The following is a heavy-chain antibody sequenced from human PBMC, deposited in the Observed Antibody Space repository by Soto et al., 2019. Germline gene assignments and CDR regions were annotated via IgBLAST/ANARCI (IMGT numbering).Heavy chain of an antibody. CDR3: XXXXGXG. Sequence: QVQLVESGGGVVQPGRSLRLSCAASGFTFSSYGMHWVRQAPGKGLEWVAVIWYDGSDKYYADSVKGRFTISRDNSKNXLYXXXXXXXXXXXXXXXXXXXXGXGWGQGTLVTVSS. J-gene: IGHJ4*02. CDR2: IWYDGSDK. V-gene: IGHV3-33*03. CDR1: GFTFSSYG.